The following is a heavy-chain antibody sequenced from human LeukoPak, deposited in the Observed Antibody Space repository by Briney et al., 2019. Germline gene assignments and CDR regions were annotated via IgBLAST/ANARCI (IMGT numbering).Heavy chain of an antibody. J-gene: IGHJ5*02. CDR2: IYHSGST. V-gene: IGHV4-38-2*02. CDR3: ARTLIAAAGRAGWFDP. D-gene: IGHD6-13*01. CDR1: GYSISSGYY. Sequence: SETLSLTCTVSGYSISSGYYWGWIRQPPGKGLEWIGSIYHSGSTYYNPSLKSRVTISVDTSKNQFSLKLSSVTAADTAVYYCARTLIAAAGRAGWFDPWGQGTLVTVSS.